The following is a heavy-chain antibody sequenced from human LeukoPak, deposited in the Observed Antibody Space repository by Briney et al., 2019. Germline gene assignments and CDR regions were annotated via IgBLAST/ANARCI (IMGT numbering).Heavy chain of an antibody. CDR1: GYTFTGYY. Sequence: ASVKVSCKASGYTFTGYYMHWVRQAPGQGLEWMGRINPNSGGTNYAQKFQGRVTMTRDTSISTAYMELSRLRSDDTAVYYCAREEKDSSSWTTFDYWGQGTLVTVSS. J-gene: IGHJ4*02. CDR3: AREEKDSSSWTTFDY. V-gene: IGHV1-2*06. D-gene: IGHD6-13*01. CDR2: INPNSGGT.